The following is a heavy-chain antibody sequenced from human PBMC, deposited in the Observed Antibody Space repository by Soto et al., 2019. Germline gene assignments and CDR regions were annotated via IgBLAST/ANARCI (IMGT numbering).Heavy chain of an antibody. D-gene: IGHD6-19*01. J-gene: IGHJ6*02. CDR3: ARPHKPRMGWHYYYYGMDV. CDR2: ISSSSSYI. Sequence: PGGSLRLSCAASGFTFSSYSMNWVRQAPGKGLEWVSSISSSSSYIYYADSVKGRFTISRDNAKNSLYLQMNSLRAEDTAVYYCARPHKPRMGWHYYYYGMDVWGQGTTVTVSS. CDR1: GFTFSSYS. V-gene: IGHV3-21*01.